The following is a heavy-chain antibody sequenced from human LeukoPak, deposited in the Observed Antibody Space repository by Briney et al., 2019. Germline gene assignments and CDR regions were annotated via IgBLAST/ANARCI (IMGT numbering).Heavy chain of an antibody. CDR3: ARVGSYWGKWFDP. Sequence: ASVKVSCKASGGTFSSYAISWVRQAPGQRLEWMGWINAGNGNTKYSQKFQGRVTITRDTSASTAYMELSSLRSEDTAVYYCARVGSYWGKWFDPWGQGTLVTVSS. J-gene: IGHJ5*02. CDR2: INAGNGNT. D-gene: IGHD1-26*01. V-gene: IGHV1-3*01. CDR1: GGTFSSYA.